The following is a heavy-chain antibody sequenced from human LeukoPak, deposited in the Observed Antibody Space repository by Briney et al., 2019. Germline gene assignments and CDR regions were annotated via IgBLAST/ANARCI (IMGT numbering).Heavy chain of an antibody. J-gene: IGHJ6*03. V-gene: IGHV5-51*01. CDR1: GYSFTSYW. CDR2: IYPGDSDT. Sequence: GESLKISCKGSGYSFTSYWIGWVRQMPGKGLEWMGIIYPGDSDTRYSPSFQGQVTISADKSISTAYLQWSSLKASDTAMYYCARSHIVVVPVAERGVSGYYYYYYMDVWGKGTTVTVSS. CDR3: ARSHIVVVPVAERGVSGYYYYYYMDV. D-gene: IGHD2-2*01.